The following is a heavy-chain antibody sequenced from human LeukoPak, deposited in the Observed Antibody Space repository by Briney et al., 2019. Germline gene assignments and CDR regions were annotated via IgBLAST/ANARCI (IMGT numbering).Heavy chain of an antibody. CDR2: IYTSGST. CDR1: GGSISSGSYY. J-gene: IGHJ4*02. Sequence: TSETLSLTCTVSGGSISSGSYYWSWIRQPAGKGLEWIGRIYTSGSTNYSPSLKSRVTISVDTSKNQFSLKLSSVTAADTAVYYCAREYSSSISLDYWGQGTLVTVSS. V-gene: IGHV4-61*02. CDR3: AREYSSSISLDY. D-gene: IGHD6-6*01.